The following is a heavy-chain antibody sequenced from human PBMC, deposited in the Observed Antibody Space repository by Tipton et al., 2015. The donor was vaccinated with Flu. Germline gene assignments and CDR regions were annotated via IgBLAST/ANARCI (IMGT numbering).Heavy chain of an antibody. Sequence: SLRLSCAASGFTFSSYWMSWVRQAPGKGLEWVANIKQDGSEKYYVDSVKGRFTISRDNAKNSLYLQMNSLRAEDTAVYYCARGRKWLRYYYYYMDVWGKGTTVTVSS. CDR1: GFTFSSYW. CDR2: IKQDGSEK. CDR3: ARGRKWLRYYYYYMDV. V-gene: IGHV3-7*01. D-gene: IGHD5-12*01. J-gene: IGHJ6*03.